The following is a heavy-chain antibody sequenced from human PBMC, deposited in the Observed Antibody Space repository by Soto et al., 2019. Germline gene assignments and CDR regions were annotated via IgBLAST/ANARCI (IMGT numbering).Heavy chain of an antibody. V-gene: IGHV1-2*02. CDR3: ARDQSPSSGWPGMDV. CDR1: GYTFTDYY. J-gene: IGHJ6*02. D-gene: IGHD6-19*01. CDR2: INPNSGGT. Sequence: ASVKVSCKASGYTFTDYYMHWVQQAPGQGLEWMGWINPNSGGTNYAQKFQGRVTMTRDTSISTAYMELNRLRSDDTAVYYCARDQSPSSGWPGMDVWGQGTTVTVSS.